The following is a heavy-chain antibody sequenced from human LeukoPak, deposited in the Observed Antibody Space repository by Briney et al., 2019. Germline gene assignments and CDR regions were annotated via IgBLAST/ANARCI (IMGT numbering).Heavy chain of an antibody. D-gene: IGHD3-22*01. CDR1: GYTFTGYY. Sequence: ASVKVSCKASGYTFTGYYMHWVRQAPGQGLEWMGWINPNRGGTNYAQKFQGRVTMTRDTSISTAYMELSRLRSDDTAVYYCARDRAPYYYDSSGCFDYWGQGTLVTVSS. CDR3: ARDRAPYYYDSSGCFDY. J-gene: IGHJ4*02. V-gene: IGHV1-2*02. CDR2: INPNRGGT.